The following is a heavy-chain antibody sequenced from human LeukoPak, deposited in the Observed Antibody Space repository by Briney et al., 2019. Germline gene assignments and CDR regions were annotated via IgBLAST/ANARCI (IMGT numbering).Heavy chain of an antibody. Sequence: SETLSLTCTVSGGSISSYYWSWIRQPAGTALEWIGRIYTSGTITYNPSLKSRVTMSVDTSKNQFSLKLSSVTAADTAVYYCARAWVWFDPWGQGTLVTVSS. V-gene: IGHV4-4*07. CDR2: IYTSGTI. J-gene: IGHJ5*02. CDR3: ARAWVWFDP. CDR1: GGSISSYY.